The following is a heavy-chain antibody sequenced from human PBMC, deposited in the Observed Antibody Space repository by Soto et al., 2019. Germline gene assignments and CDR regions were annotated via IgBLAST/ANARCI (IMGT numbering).Heavy chain of an antibody. Sequence: QITLKESGPTLVKPTQTLTLTCTFSGFSLSTSGVGVGWIRQSPGKALEWLALIYWDGDERYSPSLKSRLTITNDTSKKQVVLRMTNMDPVDTATYFCVHPYSDSSSYYGYFDFWGQGALVTVSS. D-gene: IGHD3-22*01. CDR1: GFSLSTSGVG. CDR2: IYWDGDE. CDR3: VHPYSDSSSYYGYFDF. V-gene: IGHV2-5*02. J-gene: IGHJ4*02.